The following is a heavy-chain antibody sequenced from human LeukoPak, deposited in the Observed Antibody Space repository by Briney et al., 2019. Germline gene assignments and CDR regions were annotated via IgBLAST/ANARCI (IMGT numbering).Heavy chain of an antibody. CDR2: IYTSGST. V-gene: IGHV4-61*02. Sequence: PSETLSLTCTVSGGSISSGSYYWSWIRQPAGKGLEWIGRIYTSGSTNYNPSLKSRVTISVDTSKNQFSLKLSSVTAADTAVYYCARDRDIYYMDVWGKGTTVTVSS. CDR1: GGSISSGSYY. J-gene: IGHJ6*03. CDR3: ARDRDIYYMDV.